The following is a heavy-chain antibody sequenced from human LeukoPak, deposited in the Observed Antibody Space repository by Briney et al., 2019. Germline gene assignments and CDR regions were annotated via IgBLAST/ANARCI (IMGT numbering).Heavy chain of an antibody. CDR2: IRASDDTT. V-gene: IGHV3-23*01. CDR3: RFYTSGSDY. Sequence: GGSLRLSCEVFGFTLSTSARGGVRRAPGRGGEWVSGIRASDDTTYYVDSVKGRFTVSRDNSKNTLYLQMNSLRVEDTAVYYCRFYTSGSDYWGQGTLVTVSS. J-gene: IGHJ4*02. CDR1: GFTLSTSA. D-gene: IGHD3-22*01.